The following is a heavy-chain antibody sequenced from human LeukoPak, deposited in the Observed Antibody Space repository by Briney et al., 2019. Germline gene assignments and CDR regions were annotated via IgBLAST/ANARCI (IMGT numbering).Heavy chain of an antibody. CDR2: IYYSGST. J-gene: IGHJ6*04. CDR3: AREKELGGMDV. Sequence: SETLSLTCTVSGGSISSYYWSWIRQPPGKGLEWIGYIYYSGSTNCNPSLKSRVTISVDTSKNQFSLKLSSVTAADTAVYYCAREKELGGMDVWGKGTTVTVSS. D-gene: IGHD1-7*01. V-gene: IGHV4-59*01. CDR1: GGSISSYY.